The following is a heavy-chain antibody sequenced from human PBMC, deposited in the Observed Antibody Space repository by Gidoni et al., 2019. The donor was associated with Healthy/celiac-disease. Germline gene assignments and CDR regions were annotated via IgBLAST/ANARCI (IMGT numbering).Heavy chain of an antibody. V-gene: IGHV6-1*01. CDR3: AREGRVVVTREWFDS. CDR1: GDNVSSNSSA. Sequence: QVQLQQSGPGLVQPSQSLPLHCAISGDNVSSNSSAWNWIRQSPSRGLEWLGRTYYRSTWYSDYAVSVAGRISINADTSKNQFSLQLKSVTHEDTAVYFCAREGRVVVTREWFDSWGQGTLVTVSS. D-gene: IGHD2-2*01. J-gene: IGHJ5*01. CDR2: TYYRSTWYS.